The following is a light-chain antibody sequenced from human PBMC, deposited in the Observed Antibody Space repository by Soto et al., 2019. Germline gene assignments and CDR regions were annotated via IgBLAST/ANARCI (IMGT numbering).Light chain of an antibody. Sequence: QAVVTQEPSLTVSPGVTVTLTCGSSTGAVTSGNYPYWFQKKPGQAPRTLIYDTTNQQSWTPARFSGSLLGGKAALTLAGAQTDDEADYYCLLSYSGTNWVFGGGTQLTVL. CDR3: LLSYSGTNWV. CDR1: TGAVTSGNY. CDR2: DTT. J-gene: IGLJ3*02. V-gene: IGLV7-46*01.